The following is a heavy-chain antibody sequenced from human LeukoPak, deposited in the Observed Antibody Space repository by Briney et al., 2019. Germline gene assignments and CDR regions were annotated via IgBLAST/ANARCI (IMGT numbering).Heavy chain of an antibody. V-gene: IGHV3-66*01. Sequence: GGSLRLSCAASGFTVSSNYMSWVRQAPGKGLEWVSVIYSGGSTYYADSVKGRFTISRDNSKNTLYLQMNSLRAEDTAVYYCAREFSVSYGRPFDYWGQGTLVTVSS. CDR2: IYSGGST. CDR1: GFTVSSNY. J-gene: IGHJ4*02. CDR3: AREFSVSYGRPFDY. D-gene: IGHD5-18*01.